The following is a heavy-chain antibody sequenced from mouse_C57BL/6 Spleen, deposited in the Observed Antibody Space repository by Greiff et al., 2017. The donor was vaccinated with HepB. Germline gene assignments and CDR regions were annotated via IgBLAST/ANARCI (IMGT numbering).Heavy chain of an antibody. D-gene: IGHD2-2*01. CDR3: AREGYGYDAGTYYAMDY. CDR1: GYTFTSYW. Sequence: VQLQQPGAELVKPGASVKLSCKASGYTFTSYWMHWVKQRPGQGLEWIGMIHPNSGSNNYNEKFKSKATLTVDKSSSTAYMPLSSLTSEDSAVYYCAREGYGYDAGTYYAMDYWGQGTSVTVSS. V-gene: IGHV1-64*01. CDR2: IHPNSGSN. J-gene: IGHJ4*01.